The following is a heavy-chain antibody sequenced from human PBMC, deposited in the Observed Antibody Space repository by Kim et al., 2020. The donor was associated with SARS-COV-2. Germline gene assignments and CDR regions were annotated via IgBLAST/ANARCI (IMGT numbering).Heavy chain of an antibody. V-gene: IGHV3-30-3*01. D-gene: IGHD2-2*01. J-gene: IGHJ5*02. Sequence: GGSLRLSCAASGFTFSSFAMPWVRQAPGKGLEWVAVITYDGSNKYYADSVKGRFTISRDNSKNTLYLQMNSLRAEDTAVYYCAKDKRIVPAAMNSDWFDPWGRGTLVTVSS. CDR3: AKDKRIVPAAMNSDWFDP. CDR2: ITYDGSNK. CDR1: GFTFSSFA.